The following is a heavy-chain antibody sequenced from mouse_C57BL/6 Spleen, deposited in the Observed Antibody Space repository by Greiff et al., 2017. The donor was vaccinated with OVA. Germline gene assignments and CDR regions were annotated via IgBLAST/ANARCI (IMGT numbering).Heavy chain of an antibody. CDR3: ARQESSQYAMDY. CDR2: ILPGSGST. J-gene: IGHJ4*01. V-gene: IGHV1-9*01. Sequence: QVQLKESGAELMKPGASVKLSCKATGYTFTGYWIEWVKQRPGHGLEWIGEILPGSGSTHYNEKFKGKATFTADTSSNTAYMQLSSLTTEDSAIYYCARQESSQYAMDYWGQGTSVTVSS. D-gene: IGHD1-3*01. CDR1: GYTFTGYW.